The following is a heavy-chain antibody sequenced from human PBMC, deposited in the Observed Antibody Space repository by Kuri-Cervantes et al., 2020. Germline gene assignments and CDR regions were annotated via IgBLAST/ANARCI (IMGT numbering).Heavy chain of an antibody. D-gene: IGHD1-26*01. J-gene: IGHJ4*02. Sequence: GGSLRLSCEASGFTFSSYGMHWVRQAPGKGLEWVAIIWFDGRNKYYRDSVKGRFTISRDNSKNTLYLQMNSLRAEDTAVYYCARWSGKFIDYWGQGTLVTVSS. CDR2: IWFDGRNK. CDR1: GFTFSSYG. V-gene: IGHV3-33*01. CDR3: ARWSGKFIDY.